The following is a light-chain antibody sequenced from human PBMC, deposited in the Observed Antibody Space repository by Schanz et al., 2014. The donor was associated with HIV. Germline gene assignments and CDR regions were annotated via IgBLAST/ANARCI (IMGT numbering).Light chain of an antibody. J-gene: IGKJ1*01. Sequence: EIVLTQSPGTLSLSPGERATLSCRASQSVSSNYLAWFQQKPGQAPRLLIYGASNRATGIPDRFSGRGSGTDFTLTISRLEPEDSAVYYCQQYGSSPTFGQGTRVEIK. CDR1: QSVSSNY. CDR2: GAS. CDR3: QQYGSSPT. V-gene: IGKV3-20*01.